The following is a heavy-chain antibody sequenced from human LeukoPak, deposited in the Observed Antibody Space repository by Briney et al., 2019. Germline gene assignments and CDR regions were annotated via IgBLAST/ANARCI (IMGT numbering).Heavy chain of an antibody. D-gene: IGHD5-12*01. Sequence: KPGGSLRLSCAASGFTFSDYYMSWIRQAPGKGLEWVGRIKSKGSGGTTDYAAPVKGRFTISRDDSKTTLYLQMNSLKAEDTAVYYCATVKDMTSWAYDCWGQGTLVTVSA. CDR3: ATVKDMTSWAYDC. J-gene: IGHJ4*02. CDR1: GFTFSDYY. V-gene: IGHV3-15*01. CDR2: IKSKGSGGTT.